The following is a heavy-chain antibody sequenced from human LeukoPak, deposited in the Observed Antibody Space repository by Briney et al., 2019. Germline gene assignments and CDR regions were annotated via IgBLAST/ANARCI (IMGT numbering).Heavy chain of an antibody. CDR1: GGSFSGYY. Sequence: PSETLSLTCAVYGGSFSGYYWSWIRQPPGKGLEWIGEINHSGSTNYNPSLKSRVTISVDTSKNQFSLKLSSVTAADTAVYYCARGHRLWFGGLLRPFDYWGQGTLVTVSS. D-gene: IGHD3-10*01. CDR3: ARGHRLWFGGLLRPFDY. V-gene: IGHV4-34*01. CDR2: INHSGST. J-gene: IGHJ4*02.